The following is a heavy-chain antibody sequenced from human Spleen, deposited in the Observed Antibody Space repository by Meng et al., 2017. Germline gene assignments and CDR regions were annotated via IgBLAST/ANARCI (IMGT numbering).Heavy chain of an antibody. J-gene: IGHJ4*02. CDR3: ARGPTTMAHDFDY. D-gene: IGHD4-11*01. CDR2: IYHSGST. CDR1: GGSISSNNW. V-gene: IGHV4-4*02. Sequence: QVQLPDPGPGMVTPAGPLSLTWPVSGGSISSNNWWSWVRQPPGKGLEWIGEIYHSGSTNYNPSLKSRVTMSVDKSKNQFSLKLSSVTAADSAVYYCARGPTTMAHDFDYWGQGTLVTVSS.